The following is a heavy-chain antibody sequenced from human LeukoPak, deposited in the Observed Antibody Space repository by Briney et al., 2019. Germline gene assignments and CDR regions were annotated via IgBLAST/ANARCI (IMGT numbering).Heavy chain of an antibody. CDR3: AKGVDASGIYDYFYMDV. J-gene: IGHJ6*03. Sequence: PGVSVTLSCAASGFTFSSYAMIWLPQAPGKALEWVSGISGSGGGRYYADSVKGRFTISRYNSKNTLYLQMNNLRAEDTAVYYCAKGVDASGIYDYFYMDVWGKGTTVTVSS. CDR1: GFTFSSYA. D-gene: IGHD3-16*01. CDR2: ISGSGGGR. V-gene: IGHV3-23*01.